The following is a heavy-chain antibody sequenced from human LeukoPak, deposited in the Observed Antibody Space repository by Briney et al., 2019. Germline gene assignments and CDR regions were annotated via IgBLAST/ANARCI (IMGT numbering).Heavy chain of an antibody. CDR1: GYTFTSYA. J-gene: IGHJ3*02. V-gene: IGHV1-3*01. CDR3: ATPKYYAFDI. Sequence: ASVKVSCKASGYTFTSYAIHWVRQAPGQRLEWMGWISAGNGNTKYSQNFQGRVTFISNTSATTAFMELSSLRSEDAAVYYCATPKYYAFDIWGQGTMVTVSS. CDR2: ISAGNGNT.